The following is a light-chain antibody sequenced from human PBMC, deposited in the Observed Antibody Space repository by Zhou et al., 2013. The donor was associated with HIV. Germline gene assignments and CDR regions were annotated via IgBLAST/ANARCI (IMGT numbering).Light chain of an antibody. Sequence: EIVLTQSPGTLSLSPGERATLSCRASQTVSSSYLAWYQQKPAQAPRLLIYGASSRATDIPDRFSGSGSGTDFTLTISRLEPEDFAVYYCQQFGGSPWTFGQGTKVEIK. CDR3: QQFGGSPWT. CDR2: GAS. V-gene: IGKV3-20*01. J-gene: IGKJ1*01. CDR1: QTVSSSY.